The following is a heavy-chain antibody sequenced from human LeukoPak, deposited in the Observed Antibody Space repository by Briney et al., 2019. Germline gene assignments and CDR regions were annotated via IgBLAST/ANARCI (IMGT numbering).Heavy chain of an antibody. Sequence: AASVKVSCKASGYTFTSYAMHWVRQAPGQRLEWMGWINVGNGNTKYSQKFQGRVTITRDTSASTAYMELSSLRSEDTAVYYCARGDCGGNDCYYIDYWGQGTLVTVSS. CDR2: INVGNGNT. CDR3: ARGDCGGNDCYYIDY. D-gene: IGHD2-21*01. V-gene: IGHV1-3*01. CDR1: GYTFTSYA. J-gene: IGHJ4*02.